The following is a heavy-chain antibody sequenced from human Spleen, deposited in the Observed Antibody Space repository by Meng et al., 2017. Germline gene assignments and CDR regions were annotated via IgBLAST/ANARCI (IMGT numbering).Heavy chain of an antibody. D-gene: IGHD3-9*01. V-gene: IGHV3-15*01. CDR2: ARMKTEVGTA. J-gene: IGHJ4*02. Sequence: GESLKISCAASGFTFSNAWMSWVRQAPGKGLEWVGRARMKTEVGTADYAAPVKGRFTISRDNAKNSLYLQMNSLRAEDTAVYYCARGSLTGYYYLDYWGQGTLVTVSS. CDR1: GFTFSNAW. CDR3: ARGSLTGYYYLDY.